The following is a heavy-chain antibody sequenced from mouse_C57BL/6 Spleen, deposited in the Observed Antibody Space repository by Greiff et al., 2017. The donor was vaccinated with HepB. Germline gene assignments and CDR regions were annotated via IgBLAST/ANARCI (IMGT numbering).Heavy chain of an antibody. Sequence: EVKLQESGGGLVQPGGSMKLSCVASGFTFSNYWMNWVRQSPEKGLEWVAQIRLKSDNYATHYAESVKGRFTISRDDSKSSVYLQMNNLRAEDTGIYYCTAGWLLLFYAMDYWGQGTSVTVSS. CDR2: IRLKSDNYAT. J-gene: IGHJ4*01. CDR1: GFTFSNYW. CDR3: TAGWLLLFYAMDY. D-gene: IGHD2-3*01. V-gene: IGHV6-3*01.